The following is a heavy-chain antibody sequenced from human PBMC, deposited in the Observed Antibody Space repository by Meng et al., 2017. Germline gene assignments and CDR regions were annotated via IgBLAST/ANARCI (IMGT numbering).Heavy chain of an antibody. D-gene: IGHD7-27*01. V-gene: IGHV1-69*01. J-gene: IGHJ4*02. CDR3: ASNDGTGDRTGGDY. CDR2: IIPIFGTA. Sequence: VLWGRAGAEVKKPGSWVKVPGKASGGPFSSYAIRWVRQAPGQGLEWMGGIIPIFGTANYAQKFQGRVTITADESTSTAYMELSSLRSEDTAVYYCASNDGTGDRTGGDYWGQGTLVTVSS. CDR1: GGPFSSYA.